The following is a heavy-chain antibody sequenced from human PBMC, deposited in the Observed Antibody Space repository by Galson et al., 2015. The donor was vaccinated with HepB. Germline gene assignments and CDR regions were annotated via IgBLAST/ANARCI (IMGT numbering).Heavy chain of an antibody. D-gene: IGHD6-13*01. J-gene: IGHJ4*02. CDR2: ISGSGGST. CDR3: AKCSGSNWFVPHHFDS. CDR1: GFNFANYV. Sequence: SLRLSCAASGFNFANYVMNWVRQAPGKGLEWVSSISGSGGSTYYRGSFKGRFTISRDNSKNTVYLQMKSQRADDTVVYYCAKCSGSNWFVPHHFDSWGQGTLVTVSS. V-gene: IGHV3-23*01.